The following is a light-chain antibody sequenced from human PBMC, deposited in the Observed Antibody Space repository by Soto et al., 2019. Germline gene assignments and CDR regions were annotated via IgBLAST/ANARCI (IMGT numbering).Light chain of an antibody. J-gene: IGKJ5*01. CDR2: GAS. CDR1: QSVSSRY. Sequence: GERATLSCRASQSVSSRYVAWYQQKPGQAPRLLLDGASSRATGIPDRFSGSGSGTDFTLTISRLEPEDFAVYYCQQYANSPPTFVQVT. CDR3: QQYANSPPT. V-gene: IGKV3-20*01.